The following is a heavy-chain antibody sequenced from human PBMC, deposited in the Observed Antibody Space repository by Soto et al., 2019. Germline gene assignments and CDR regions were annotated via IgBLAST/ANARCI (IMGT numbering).Heavy chain of an antibody. V-gene: IGHV4-31*02. CDR2: IYYSGST. D-gene: IGHD6-13*01. CDR3: ARGEYSSSWYEFSWFDP. CDR1: GGSISSGVYY. J-gene: IGHJ5*02. Sequence: PSETLSLTCTVSGGSISSGVYYWSWIRQHPGKVLEWIGYIYYSGSTYYNPSLKSRVTISVDTSKNQFSLKLSSVTAADTAVYYCARGEYSSSWYEFSWFDPWGQGTLVTVSS.